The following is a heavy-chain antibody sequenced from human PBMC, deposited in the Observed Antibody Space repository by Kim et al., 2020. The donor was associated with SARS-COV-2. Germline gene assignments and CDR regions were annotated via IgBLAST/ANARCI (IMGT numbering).Heavy chain of an antibody. V-gene: IGHV4-34*01. D-gene: IGHD3-22*01. Sequence: SETLSLTCAVYGGSFSGYYWSWIRQPPGKGLEWIGEINHSGSTNYNPSLKSRVTVSVDTSKNQFSLKLSSVTAADTAVYYCARGQGYYYDSYYFDYWGQGTLVTVSS. CDR2: INHSGST. CDR1: GGSFSGYY. J-gene: IGHJ4*02. CDR3: ARGQGYYYDSYYFDY.